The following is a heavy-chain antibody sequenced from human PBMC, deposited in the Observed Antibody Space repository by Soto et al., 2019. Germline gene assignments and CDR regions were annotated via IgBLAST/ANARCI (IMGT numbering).Heavy chain of an antibody. CDR2: IIPIFGTA. D-gene: IGHD3-3*01. Sequence: QVQLVQSGAEVQKPGSSVKVSCKASGGTFSSYAISWVRQAPGQGLEWMGGIIPIFGTANYAQKFQGRVTITADESTSTAYMELSSLRSEDTAVYYCARGGPLRGVATKAAIDYWGQGTLVTVSS. J-gene: IGHJ4*02. V-gene: IGHV1-69*01. CDR1: GGTFSSYA. CDR3: ARGGPLRGVATKAAIDY.